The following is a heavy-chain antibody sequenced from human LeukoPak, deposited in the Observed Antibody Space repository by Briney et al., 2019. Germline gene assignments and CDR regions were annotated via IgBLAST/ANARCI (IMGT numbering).Heavy chain of an antibody. V-gene: IGHV1-69*13. CDR3: ARKGYSSSWYANNWFDH. Sequence: SVKVSCKASGGTFSSYAISWVRQAPGQGLEWMGGIIPIFGTANYAQKFQGRVTITADESTSTAYMELSSLRSEDTAVYYCARKGYSSSWYANNWFDHWGQGTLVTVSS. CDR1: GGTFSSYA. J-gene: IGHJ5*02. D-gene: IGHD6-13*01. CDR2: IIPIFGTA.